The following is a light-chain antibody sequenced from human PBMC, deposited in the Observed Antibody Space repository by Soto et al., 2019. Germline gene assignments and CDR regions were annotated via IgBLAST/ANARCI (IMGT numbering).Light chain of an antibody. J-gene: IGKJ1*01. CDR1: QSLLHSNGYNY. CDR3: MQALQTRT. CDR2: LGS. Sequence: DIVMTQSPLSLPVIPGEPASISCRSSQSLLHSNGYNYLDWYLQKPGQSPQLLIFLGSDRASGVPDRFSASGSGTDFTLKISRVEAEDVGVYYCMQALQTRTFGQGTKVDIK. V-gene: IGKV2-28*01.